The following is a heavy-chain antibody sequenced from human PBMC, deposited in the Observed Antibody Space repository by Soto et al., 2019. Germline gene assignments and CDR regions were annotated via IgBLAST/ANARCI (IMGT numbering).Heavy chain of an antibody. J-gene: IGHJ4*02. CDR1: GGSISSSSYF. Sequence: SETLSLTCTVAGGSISSSSYFCCRIRQTPGKGLEWIGSIYYSGSTYYNPSLKSRVTISVDTSKNQFSLKLRSDDTAVYYCVKEAHPFINTRVVIIFDYWGQGTQVTVSS. CDR3: VKEAHPFINTRVVIIFDY. V-gene: IGHV4-39*01. CDR2: IYYSGST. D-gene: IGHD3-22*01.